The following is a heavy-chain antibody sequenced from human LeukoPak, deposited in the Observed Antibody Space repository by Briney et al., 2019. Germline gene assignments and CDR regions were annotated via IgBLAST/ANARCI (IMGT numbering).Heavy chain of an antibody. CDR1: GFTFSSYG. D-gene: IGHD3-9*01. J-gene: IGHJ4*02. CDR2: ISGDGKDR. V-gene: IGHV3-23*01. CDR3: AKEGGYFDWPFTFDY. Sequence: GGSLRLSCAASGFTFSSYGMSWVRQALGKGLQWVSAISGDGKDRDYPDSVKGRFTISRDNSKKTLYLQMDSLRAEDTAVYYCAKEGGYFDWPFTFDYWGQGTLVTVSS.